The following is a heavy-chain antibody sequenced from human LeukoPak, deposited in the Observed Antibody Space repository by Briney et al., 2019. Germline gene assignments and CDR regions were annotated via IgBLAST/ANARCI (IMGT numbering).Heavy chain of an antibody. V-gene: IGHV3-49*04. Sequence: GGSLRLSCTASGFTFGDYAMSWVRQAPGKGLEWVGFIRSKAYGGTTEYAASAKGRFSISRDEAKNSLYLQMSSLKTEDTALYFCVRGFNSFDSWGQGTRVTVSS. CDR2: IRSKAYGGTT. CDR3: VRGFNSFDS. D-gene: IGHD2/OR15-2a*01. J-gene: IGHJ4*02. CDR1: GFTFGDYA.